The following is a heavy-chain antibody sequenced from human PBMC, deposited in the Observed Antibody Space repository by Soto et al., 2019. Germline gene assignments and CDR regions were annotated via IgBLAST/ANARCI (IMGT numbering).Heavy chain of an antibody. Sequence: EVQLLESGGGLVQPGGSLRLSCAASGFRFGDYAMSWVRQAPGKGLEWVSSITGNGLSTYYADSVKGRFTISRDNSKNTLFLQLNGLRGEDTAVYYCAKGSAWSHYYNYNLDVWGKGTRVAVSS. CDR2: ITGNGLST. CDR3: AKGSAWSHYYNYNLDV. CDR1: GFRFGDYA. V-gene: IGHV3-23*01. J-gene: IGHJ6*03. D-gene: IGHD3-10*01.